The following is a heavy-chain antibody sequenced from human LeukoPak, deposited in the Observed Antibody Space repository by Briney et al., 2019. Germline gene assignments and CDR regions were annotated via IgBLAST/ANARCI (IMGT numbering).Heavy chain of an antibody. Sequence: ASVKVSCKASGYTFTSYAMHWVRQAPGQRLEWMGWINAGNGNTKYSQKFQGRVTITRDTSASTAYMELSSLRSEDTAVYYCARSLEWLLSRGWFDPWGQGTPVTVSS. V-gene: IGHV1-3*01. D-gene: IGHD3-3*01. J-gene: IGHJ5*02. CDR1: GYTFTSYA. CDR3: ARSLEWLLSRGWFDP. CDR2: INAGNGNT.